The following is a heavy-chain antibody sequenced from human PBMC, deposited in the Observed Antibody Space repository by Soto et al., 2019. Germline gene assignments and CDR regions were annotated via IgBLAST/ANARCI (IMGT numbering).Heavy chain of an antibody. CDR2: IYYSGST. D-gene: IGHD3-10*01. CDR1: GGSISSGGYY. J-gene: IGHJ5*02. CDR3: ARAVAPYFGTWFDP. V-gene: IGHV4-31*02. Sequence: PSETLSLTCTVSGGSISSGGYYWSWIRQHPGKGLEWIGYIYYSGSTYYNPSLKSRVTISVDTSKNQFSLRLSSVTAADMAVYYCARAVAPYFGTWFDPWGQGILVTVSS.